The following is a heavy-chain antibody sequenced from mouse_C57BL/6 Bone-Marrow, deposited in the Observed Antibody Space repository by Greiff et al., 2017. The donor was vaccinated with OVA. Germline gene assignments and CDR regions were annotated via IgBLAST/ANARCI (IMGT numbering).Heavy chain of an antibody. V-gene: IGHV14-3*01. D-gene: IGHD2-3*01. Sequence: EVKLMESVAELVRPGASVKLSFTSSCFNLTNTYLPWVTQRPEQGLEWIGRIDPANGNTKYAPKFQGKATIPADTSSNTDDLQLSRRTSEDTDIYYCARGYDGAMDYWGQGNSGTVSA. CDR1: CFNLTNTY. CDR2: IDPANGNT. J-gene: IGHJ4*01. CDR3: ARGYDGAMDY.